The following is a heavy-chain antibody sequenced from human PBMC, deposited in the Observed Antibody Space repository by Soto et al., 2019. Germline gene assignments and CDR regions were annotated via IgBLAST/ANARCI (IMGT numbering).Heavy chain of an antibody. V-gene: IGHV5-10-1*01. Sequence: GESLKISCKGSGYRFTSYWIAWVRQMPGKGLEWMGRMDPSDSYTNYSPSFQGHVTISADKSISTAYLQWSSLKASDTAMYYCAITGTTSDYYYYGMDVWGQGTTVTVSS. CDR2: MDPSDSYT. D-gene: IGHD1-20*01. CDR3: AITGTTSDYYYYGMDV. J-gene: IGHJ6*02. CDR1: GYRFTSYW.